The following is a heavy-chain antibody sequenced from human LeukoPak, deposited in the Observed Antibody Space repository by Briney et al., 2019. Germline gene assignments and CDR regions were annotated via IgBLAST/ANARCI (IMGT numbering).Heavy chain of an antibody. V-gene: IGHV3-7*01. CDR1: GLTFSSYW. J-gene: IGHJ6*03. CDR3: ARDPYSGGYGDYYYYYMDL. D-gene: IGHD1-26*01. Sequence: VGSLRLSCAASGLTFSSYWMSWVRQAPGKGLEWVANIKQDGSEKYYVDSVKGRFTISRDNAKNSLYLQMNSLRAEDTAVYYCARDPYSGGYGDYYYYYMDLWGQGTTVTISS. CDR2: IKQDGSEK.